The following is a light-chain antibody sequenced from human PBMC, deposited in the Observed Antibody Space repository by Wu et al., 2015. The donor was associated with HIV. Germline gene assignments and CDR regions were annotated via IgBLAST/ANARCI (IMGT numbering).Light chain of an antibody. CDR2: GAS. CDR1: QSISNNH. J-gene: IGKJ1*01. V-gene: IGKV3-20*01. Sequence: DSVLTQSPGILSLSPGDTATLSCRASQSISNNHLAWYQQRPGQTPRLLIYGASNRATDIPDRFSGSGSGTDFALTITRLEPADFAIYYCRQYGTSPPWTFGQGTKVE. CDR3: RQYGTSPPWT.